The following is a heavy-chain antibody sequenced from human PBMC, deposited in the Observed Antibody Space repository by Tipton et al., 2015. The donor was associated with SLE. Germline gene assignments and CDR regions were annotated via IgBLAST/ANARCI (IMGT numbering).Heavy chain of an antibody. CDR1: GGSISTYY. CDR3: ARDSLRGAAAVTRGFDV. J-gene: IGHJ3*01. D-gene: IGHD6-13*01. Sequence: TLSLTCTVSGGSISTYYWSWIRQPPGKGLEWIGYIYYGGSGNYNPSPKSRVTISVDTSKNQFSLKLTSVTVADTAMYYCARDSLRGAAAVTRGFDVWGQGTMVTV. CDR2: IYYGGSG. V-gene: IGHV4-59*12.